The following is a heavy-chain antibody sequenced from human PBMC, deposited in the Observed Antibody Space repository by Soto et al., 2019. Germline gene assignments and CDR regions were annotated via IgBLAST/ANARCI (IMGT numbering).Heavy chain of an antibody. CDR1: GGSFKSGSYS. CDR2: VYHTGRT. V-gene: IGHV4-61*01. CDR3: ARDLKTYYYGSGSYHPPYYFDY. D-gene: IGHD3-10*01. J-gene: IGHJ4*02. Sequence: PSETLSLTCTVSGGSFKSGSYSWSWIRQPPGKGLEWIGYVYHTGRTSYNPSLKSRVSISMDTSKSQFSLNLDSVTAADTAVYYCARDLKTYYYGSGSYHPPYYFDYWGQGTLVTVSS.